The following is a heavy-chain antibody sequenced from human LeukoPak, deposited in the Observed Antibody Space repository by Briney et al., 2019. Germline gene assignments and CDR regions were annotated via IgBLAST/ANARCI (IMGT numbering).Heavy chain of an antibody. CDR3: ARERRGSGSYPFDY. D-gene: IGHD3-10*01. J-gene: IGHJ4*02. V-gene: IGHV4-59*01. Sequence: PSESLSLTCTVSGGSISSYYWSWIRQPPGKGLEWIGYIYYSGSTNYNPSLKSRVTISVYTSKNPFSLKLSSVTAADTAVYYCARERRGSGSYPFDYWGQGTLVTVSS. CDR2: IYYSGST. CDR1: GGSISSYY.